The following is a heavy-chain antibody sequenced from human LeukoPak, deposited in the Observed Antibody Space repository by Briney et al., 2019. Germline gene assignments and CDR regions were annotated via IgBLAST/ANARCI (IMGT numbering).Heavy chain of an antibody. CDR1: GGSISSYY. Sequence: SETLSLTCTVSGGSISSYYWSWIRQPPGKGLEWIGYTYYSGSTNYNPSLKSRVTISVDTSKNQFSLKLSSVTAADTAVYYCARVVEELLWFGELLGAFDIWGQGTMVTVSS. V-gene: IGHV4-59*01. CDR2: TYYSGST. D-gene: IGHD3-10*01. J-gene: IGHJ3*02. CDR3: ARVVEELLWFGELLGAFDI.